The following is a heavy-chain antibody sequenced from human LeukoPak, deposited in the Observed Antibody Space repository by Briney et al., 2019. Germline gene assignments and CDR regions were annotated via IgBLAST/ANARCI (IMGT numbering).Heavy chain of an antibody. CDR3: ARAGAYYDILTGYLDPYYFDY. V-gene: IGHV1-2*02. J-gene: IGHJ4*02. D-gene: IGHD3-9*01. CDR2: INPNSGGT. Sequence: ASVKVSCKASGYAFTGYSMQCVRQAPGQGLEWMWWINPNSGGTNYAQKFQGRVTLTRDTSISTAYMELSRLRSDDTAVYYCARAGAYYDILTGYLDPYYFDYWGQGTLVTVSS. CDR1: GYAFTGYS.